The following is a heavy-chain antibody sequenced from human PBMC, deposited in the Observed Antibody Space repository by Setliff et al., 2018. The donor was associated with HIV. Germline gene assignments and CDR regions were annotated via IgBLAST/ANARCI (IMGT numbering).Heavy chain of an antibody. V-gene: IGHV1-18*01. J-gene: IGHJ5*02. CDR3: ARRADWFDL. CDR1: GYTFINFG. Sequence: ASVKVSCKASGYTFINFGITWVRQAPGQGLEWMGWISAYNGNTNYAHKLQGRVTMTKDTSTSTAYMELRSLRPDDTAVYFCARRADWFDLWGQGTLVTVSS. CDR2: ISAYNGNT.